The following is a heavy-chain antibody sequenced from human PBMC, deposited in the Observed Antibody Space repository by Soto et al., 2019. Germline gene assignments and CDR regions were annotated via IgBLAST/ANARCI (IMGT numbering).Heavy chain of an antibody. CDR1: GYTFTSYG. CDR3: ARVTSSFPNYYYYMDV. CDR2: ISAYNGNT. Sequence: ASVKVSWKASGYTFTSYGISWVRQAPGQGLEWMGWISAYNGNTNYAQKLQGRVTMTTDTSTSTAYMELRSLRSDDTAVYYCARVTSSFPNYYYYMDVWGKGTTVTVSS. J-gene: IGHJ6*03. D-gene: IGHD6-19*01. V-gene: IGHV1-18*01.